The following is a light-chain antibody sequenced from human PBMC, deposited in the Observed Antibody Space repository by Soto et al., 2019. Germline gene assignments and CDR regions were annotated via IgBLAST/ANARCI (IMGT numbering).Light chain of an antibody. CDR3: GSYTSSNRLYV. Sequence: SVLTQPASLSGSPGQSITISCTGTSSDIGAYDYVSWFQHHPGKAPKLIIYEVSNRPSGVSDRFSGSKSGNTASLTISGLRPEDEADYYCGSYTSSNRLYVFATGTKVTV. J-gene: IGLJ1*01. CDR1: SSDIGAYDY. V-gene: IGLV2-14*01. CDR2: EVS.